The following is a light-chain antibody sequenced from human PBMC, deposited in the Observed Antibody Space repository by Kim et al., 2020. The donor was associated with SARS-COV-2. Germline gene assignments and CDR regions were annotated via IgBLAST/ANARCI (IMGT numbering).Light chain of an antibody. V-gene: IGLV2-14*03. CDR2: DVS. J-gene: IGLJ2*01. CDR1: SSDVGSYNY. CDR3: SSYTSSSTLVV. Sequence: QSALTQPASVSGSPGQSITICTGTSSDVGSYNYVSWYQQHPGKAPKLMIYDVSNRPSGVSNRFSGSKSGNTASLTISGLQADDEADYYCSSYTSSSTLVVFGGGTQLTVL.